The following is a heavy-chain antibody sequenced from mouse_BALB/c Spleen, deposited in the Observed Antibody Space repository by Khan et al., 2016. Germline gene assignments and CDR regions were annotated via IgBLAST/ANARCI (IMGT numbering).Heavy chain of an antibody. CDR1: GFDFSRYW. Sequence: EVQLVETGGGLVQPGGSLKLSCAAGGFDFSRYWMSWVRQAPGKGLEWIGEINPDSSTINYTPSLKDKFIISRDNAKNTLYLQMSKVRSEDTALYYCDIQGQLGSTTGDFDGWGAGTTVTVSS. J-gene: IGHJ1*01. V-gene: IGHV4-1*02. D-gene: IGHD3-3*01. CDR3: DIQGQLGSTTGDFDG. CDR2: INPDSSTI.